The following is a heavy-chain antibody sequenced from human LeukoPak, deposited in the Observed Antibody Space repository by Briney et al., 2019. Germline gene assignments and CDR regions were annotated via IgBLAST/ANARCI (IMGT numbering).Heavy chain of an antibody. Sequence: PGGSLRLSCGASGFTFSNYAMSWVRQAPGKGLEWVSVISGAGGSTYYVDSVKGRFTISRDNSKNTLYLQMNSLRAEDAAVYYCAKHPGRYCSGGSCYVDYWGQGTLVTVSS. CDR2: ISGAGGST. D-gene: IGHD2-15*01. CDR1: GFTFSNYA. CDR3: AKHPGRYCSGGSCYVDY. V-gene: IGHV3-23*01. J-gene: IGHJ4*02.